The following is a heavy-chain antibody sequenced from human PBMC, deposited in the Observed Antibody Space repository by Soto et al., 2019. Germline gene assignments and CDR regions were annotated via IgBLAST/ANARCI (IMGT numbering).Heavy chain of an antibody. CDR2: FDPEDGET. CDR3: ATDPRGLERGRWDYYYYYMHV. V-gene: IGHV1-24*01. J-gene: IGHJ6*03. D-gene: IGHD1-1*01. Sequence: ASVKVSCKVSGYTLTELSMHWVRQAPGKGLEWMGGFDPEDGETIYAQKFQGRVTMTEDTSTDTAYMELSSLRSEDTAVYYCATDPRGLERGRWDYYYYYMHVWGKGTTVTVSS. CDR1: GYTLTELS.